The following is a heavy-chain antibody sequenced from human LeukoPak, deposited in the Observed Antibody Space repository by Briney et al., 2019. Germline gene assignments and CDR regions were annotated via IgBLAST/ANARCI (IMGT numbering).Heavy chain of an antibody. J-gene: IGHJ4*02. D-gene: IGHD7-27*01. V-gene: IGHV4-39*07. CDR2: IYYSGST. CDR3: ARESYWGFDY. CDR1: GGSISSSSYY. Sequence: SETPSLTCTVSGGSISSSSYYWGWIRQPPGKGLEWIGSIYYSGSTYYHPSLKSRVTISVDTSKNQFSLKLSSVTAADTAVYYCARESYWGFDYWGQGTLVTVSS.